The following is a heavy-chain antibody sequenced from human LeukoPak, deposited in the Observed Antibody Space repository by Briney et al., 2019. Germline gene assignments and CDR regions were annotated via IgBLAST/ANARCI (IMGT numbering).Heavy chain of an antibody. Sequence: SVKVSCKASGYIFTNYGITWVRQAPGQGLEWMGGIIPIFGTANYAQKFQGRVTITADKSTSTAYMELSSLRSEDTAVYYCARVVVVAATQYYFDYWGQGTLVTVSS. D-gene: IGHD2-15*01. CDR3: ARVVVVAATQYYFDY. J-gene: IGHJ4*02. CDR2: IIPIFGTA. CDR1: GYIFTNYG. V-gene: IGHV1-69*06.